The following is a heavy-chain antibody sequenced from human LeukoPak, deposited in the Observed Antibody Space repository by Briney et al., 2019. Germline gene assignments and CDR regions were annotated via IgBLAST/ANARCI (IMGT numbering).Heavy chain of an antibody. V-gene: IGHV3-7*03. CDR3: ARVVYCNGDNCHIFAFDI. CDR1: AFIFSGHW. CDR2: IKEDGSER. D-gene: IGHD2-15*01. Sequence: GGSLRLSCEGSAFIFSGHWMNWVRQTPGKGLEWVASIKEDGSERQYVDSVKGRFTISRDNAKKSLFLEVNSLRAEDTAVYYCARVVYCNGDNCHIFAFDIWGQGTMVTVSA. J-gene: IGHJ3*02.